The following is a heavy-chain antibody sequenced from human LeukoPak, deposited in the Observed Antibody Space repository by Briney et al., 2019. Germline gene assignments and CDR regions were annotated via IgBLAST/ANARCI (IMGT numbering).Heavy chain of an antibody. V-gene: IGHV3-21*05. D-gene: IGHD2-21*02. Sequence: GGSLRLSCAASGFTFSTYNMNWVRQAPGKGLEWVSYISSSSGSIYYADSVKGRFTISRDNAKNSLYLQMNSLRAEDTAVYYCASGGYCGGDCYSRSFDLWGRGTLVTVSS. J-gene: IGHJ2*01. CDR1: GFTFSTYN. CDR2: ISSSSGSI. CDR3: ASGGYCGGDCYSRSFDL.